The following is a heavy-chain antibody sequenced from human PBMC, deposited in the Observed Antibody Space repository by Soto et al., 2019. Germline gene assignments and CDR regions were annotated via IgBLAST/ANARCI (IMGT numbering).Heavy chain of an antibody. Sequence: GGSLRLSCAASGFTFSSYAMHWVRQAPGKGLEWVAVISYDGSNKYYADSVKGRFTISRDNSKNTLYLQMNSLRAEDTAVYYCARDRGYCSSTSCLSGYYFDYWGQGTLVTGSS. CDR2: ISYDGSNK. J-gene: IGHJ4*02. V-gene: IGHV3-30-3*01. CDR3: ARDRGYCSSTSCLSGYYFDY. D-gene: IGHD2-2*01. CDR1: GFTFSSYA.